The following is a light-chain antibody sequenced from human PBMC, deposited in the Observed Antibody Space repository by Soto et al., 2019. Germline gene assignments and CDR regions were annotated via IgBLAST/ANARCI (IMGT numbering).Light chain of an antibody. CDR2: EVY. CDR3: TSYRSSSSTYV. Sequence: QSVLSQPASVSGSPGQSITISCTGTSGDIGNYNYVSWYQHYPGKAPRLLIYEVYNRPSGVSNRFSGSKSGDTASLTISGLQAEDGGDYYCTSYRSSSSTYVFGTGTKVTVL. CDR1: SGDIGNYNY. J-gene: IGLJ1*01. V-gene: IGLV2-14*01.